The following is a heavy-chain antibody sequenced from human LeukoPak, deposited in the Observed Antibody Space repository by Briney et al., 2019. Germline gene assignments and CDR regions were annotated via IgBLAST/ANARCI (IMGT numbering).Heavy chain of an antibody. CDR2: IYYSGST. CDR3: AREALSGYVSGFDY. CDR1: GGSISSSSYY. Sequence: SETLSLTCTVSGGSISSSSYYWGWIRQPPGKGLEWIGSIYYSGSTYYNPSLRSRVTISVDTSKNQFSRKLSSVTAADTAVYYCAREALSGYVSGFDYWGQGTLVTVSS. D-gene: IGHD5-12*01. J-gene: IGHJ4*02. V-gene: IGHV4-39*07.